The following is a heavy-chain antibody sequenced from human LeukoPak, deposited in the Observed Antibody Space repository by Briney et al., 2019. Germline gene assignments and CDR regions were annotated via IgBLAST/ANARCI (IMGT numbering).Heavy chain of an antibody. CDR3: AREKGYSSGWYDADAFDI. D-gene: IGHD6-19*01. V-gene: IGHV3-20*04. Sequence: GWSLRLSCAASGFTFDDYGMSWVRQAPGKGLEWVSGINWNGGSTGYADSVKGRFTISRDNAKNSLYLQMNSLRAEDTALYYCAREKGYSSGWYDADAFDIWGQGTMVTVSS. CDR2: INWNGGST. J-gene: IGHJ3*02. CDR1: GFTFDDYG.